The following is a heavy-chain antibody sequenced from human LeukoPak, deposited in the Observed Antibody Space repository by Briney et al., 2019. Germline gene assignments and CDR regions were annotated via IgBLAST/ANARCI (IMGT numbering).Heavy chain of an antibody. D-gene: IGHD5-18*01. V-gene: IGHV3-21*01. CDR2: ISSNSSYI. CDR3: ARDGYSYGPWYYYYMDV. J-gene: IGHJ6*03. Sequence: PGGSLRLSCAASGFTFSSYSMNWVRQAPGKGLEWVSSISSNSSYIYYADSVKGRFTISRDNAKNSLYLQMNSLRAEDTAVYYCARDGYSYGPWYYYYMDVWGKGTTVTVSS. CDR1: GFTFSSYS.